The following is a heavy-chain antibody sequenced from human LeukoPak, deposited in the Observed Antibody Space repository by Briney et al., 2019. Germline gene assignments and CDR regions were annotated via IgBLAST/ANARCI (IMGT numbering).Heavy chain of an antibody. CDR3: AKDRAPVVVAATGLFDY. V-gene: IGHV3-30*02. CDR1: GFTFSDYY. D-gene: IGHD2-15*01. J-gene: IGHJ4*02. CDR2: IRYDGGNK. Sequence: GGSLRLSCAASGFTFSDYYMSWIRQAPGKGLEWVAFIRYDGGNKYYADSVKGRFTISRDNSRNTLYLQMNSLRAEDTAVYYCAKDRAPVVVAATGLFDYWGQGTLVTVSS.